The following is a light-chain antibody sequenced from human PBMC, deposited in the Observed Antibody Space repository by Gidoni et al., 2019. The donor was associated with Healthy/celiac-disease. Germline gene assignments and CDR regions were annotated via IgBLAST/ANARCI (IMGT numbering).Light chain of an antibody. Sequence: SYELTQPPSVSVSPGQTASITCSGDKLGDKYACWYQQKPGQSPVLVIYQDSKRPSGIPERFSGSNSGNTATLTISGTQAMDEADYYCQAWDSSTALCGGGTKLTV. CDR3: QAWDSSTAL. CDR1: KLGDKY. J-gene: IGLJ2*01. V-gene: IGLV3-1*01. CDR2: QDS.